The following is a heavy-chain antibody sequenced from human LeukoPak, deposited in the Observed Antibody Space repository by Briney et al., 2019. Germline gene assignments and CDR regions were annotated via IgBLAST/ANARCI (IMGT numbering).Heavy chain of an antibody. Sequence: PGGSLRLSCAASGFTFSNAWMSWVRQAPGKGLEWIGYIYYSGSTYYNPSLKSRVTISVDTSKNQFSLKLSSVTAADTAVYYCARLTYYVFWSGLWGQGTLVTVSS. J-gene: IGHJ4*02. CDR1: GFTFSNAW. CDR2: IYYSGST. V-gene: IGHV4-59*08. CDR3: ARLTYYVFWSGL. D-gene: IGHD3-3*01.